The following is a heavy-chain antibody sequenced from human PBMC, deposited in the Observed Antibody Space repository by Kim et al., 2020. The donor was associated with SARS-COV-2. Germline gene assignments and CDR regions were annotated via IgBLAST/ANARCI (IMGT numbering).Heavy chain of an antibody. CDR1: GGSISSSSYY. Sequence: SETLSLTCTVSGGSISSSSYYWGWIRQPPGKGLEWIGSIYYSGSTYYNPSLKSRVTISVDTSKNQFSLKLSSVTAADTAVYYCARHGGATPLNWFDPWGQGTLVTVSS. V-gene: IGHV4-39*01. J-gene: IGHJ5*02. CDR3: ARHGGATPLNWFDP. D-gene: IGHD1-26*01. CDR2: IYYSGST.